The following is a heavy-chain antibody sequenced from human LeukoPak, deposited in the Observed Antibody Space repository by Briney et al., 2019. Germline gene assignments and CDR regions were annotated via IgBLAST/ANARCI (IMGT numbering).Heavy chain of an antibody. V-gene: IGHV4-34*01. CDR1: DGSFSGYY. CDR3: ARGLNDSWTGENY. CDR2: INHSGST. Sequence: SETLSLTCAVSDGSFSGYYWSWIRQPPGKGLEWIGEINHSGSTNYNPSLKSRVTISLDTSKSQFSLKVRYVTAADTAVYYCARGLNDSWTGENYWGQGTLVTVSS. D-gene: IGHD3-3*01. J-gene: IGHJ4*02.